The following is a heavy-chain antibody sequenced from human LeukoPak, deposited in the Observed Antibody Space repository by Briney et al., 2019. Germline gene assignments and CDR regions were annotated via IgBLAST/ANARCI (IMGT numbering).Heavy chain of an antibody. J-gene: IGHJ3*02. CDR2: IYPRDSDT. V-gene: IGHV5-51*01. D-gene: IGHD2-8*02. CDR1: GYSFTSYW. CDR3: ARQGGRVGDAFDI. Sequence: GESLKISCEGLGYSFTSYWIGWVRQMPGKGLEWMGIIYPRDSDTRYSPSFQGQVTISADKSISTAYLQWISLKASDTAMYYCARQGGRVGDAFDIWGQGTMVTVSS.